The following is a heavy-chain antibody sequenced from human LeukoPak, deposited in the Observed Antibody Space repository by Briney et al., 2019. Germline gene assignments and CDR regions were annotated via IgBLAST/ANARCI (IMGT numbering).Heavy chain of an antibody. Sequence: ASVKVSCKASGYTFTSYGISWVRQAPGQGLEWMGWISAYNGNTNYAQKLQGRVTMTTDTSTSTAYMELRSLRSDDTAVYYCARGNNYDFWSGYLRYYFDYWGQGTLVTVSS. CDR3: ARGNNYDFWSGYLRYYFDY. D-gene: IGHD3-3*01. V-gene: IGHV1-18*01. CDR1: GYTFTSYG. CDR2: ISAYNGNT. J-gene: IGHJ4*02.